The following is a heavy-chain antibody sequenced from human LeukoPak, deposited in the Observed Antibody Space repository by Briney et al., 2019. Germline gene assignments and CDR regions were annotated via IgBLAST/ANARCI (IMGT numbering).Heavy chain of an antibody. D-gene: IGHD2-2*01. CDR1: GFTFSSYG. CDR2: ISYDGSNK. V-gene: IGHV3-30*03. Sequence: QPGRSLRLSCAASGFTFSSYGMHWVRQAPGKGLEWVAFISYDGSNKYYADSVKGRFTISRDNSKNTLYLQMNSLRAEDTAVYYCARGHIVVVPAATYYYYYGMDVWGQGTTVTVSS. J-gene: IGHJ6*02. CDR3: ARGHIVVVPAATYYYYYGMDV.